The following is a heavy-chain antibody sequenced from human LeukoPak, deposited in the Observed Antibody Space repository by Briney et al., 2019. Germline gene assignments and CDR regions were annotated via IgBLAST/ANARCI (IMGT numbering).Heavy chain of an antibody. D-gene: IGHD1-26*01. J-gene: IGHJ5*02. CDR3: APQGGRIVGASWFDP. Sequence: GGSLRVSCADSGFTFSSHVMSWVRQAPGKGLEWVSGIRGSGGSTSSADSGKRRFTISRDNSKNALYLQMNSLRAEDTAVYYCAPQGGRIVGASWFDPWGQGTLVTVSS. CDR2: IRGSGGST. CDR1: GFTFSSHV. V-gene: IGHV3-23*01.